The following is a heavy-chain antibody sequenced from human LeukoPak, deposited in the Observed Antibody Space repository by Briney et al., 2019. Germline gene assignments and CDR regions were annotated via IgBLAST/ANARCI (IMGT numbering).Heavy chain of an antibody. D-gene: IGHD2-8*01. V-gene: IGHV5-51*01. CDR2: IYPGDSDI. Sequence: GESLKISCKGSGYSFTSYWIGWVRQMPGKGLEWMGIIYPGDSDIRYSPSLQGHITISVDKSINAAYLQWSSLKASDTAMYYCARRRCTNDVCYTGGAFDIWGQGTVVTVSS. CDR3: ARRRCTNDVCYTGGAFDI. CDR1: GYSFTSYW. J-gene: IGHJ3*02.